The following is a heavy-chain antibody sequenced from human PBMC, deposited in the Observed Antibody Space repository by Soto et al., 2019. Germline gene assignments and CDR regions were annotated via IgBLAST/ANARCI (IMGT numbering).Heavy chain of an antibody. J-gene: IGHJ3*02. V-gene: IGHV3-15*01. D-gene: IGHD3-22*01. Sequence: LRLSCAASGFTFSNAWMSWVRQAPGKGLEWVGRIKSKTDGGTTDYAAPVKGRFTISRDDSKNTLYLQMNSLKTEDTAVYYCTTDLPYYYDSSGYSYSGLAPQIWGQGTMVTVSS. CDR3: TTDLPYYYDSSGYSYSGLAPQI. CDR1: GFTFSNAW. CDR2: IKSKTDGGTT.